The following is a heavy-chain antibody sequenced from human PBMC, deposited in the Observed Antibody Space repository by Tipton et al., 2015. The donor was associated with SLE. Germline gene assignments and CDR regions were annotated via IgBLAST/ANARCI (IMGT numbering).Heavy chain of an antibody. CDR1: GGSIRSHY. J-gene: IGHJ5*02. V-gene: IGHV4-59*11. CDR2: MYHSGST. D-gene: IGHD6-13*01. Sequence: TLSLTCTVSGGSIRSHYWSWIRQPPGKGLEWIGYMYHSGSTKYNPSHKRRVTISLDTSKNQVSLKLTSVTAADTAVYYCARGWYSRNCEWWFDPWGQGTLVTVSS. CDR3: ARGWYSRNCEWWFDP.